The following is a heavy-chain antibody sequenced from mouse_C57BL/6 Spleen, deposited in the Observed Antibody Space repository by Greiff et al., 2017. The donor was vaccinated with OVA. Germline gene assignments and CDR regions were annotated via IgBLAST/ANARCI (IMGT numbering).Heavy chain of an antibody. D-gene: IGHD1-1*01. J-gene: IGHJ2*01. V-gene: IGHV3-6*01. CDR3: ARGDYYGSKGY. CDR2: ISYDGSN. CDR1: GYSITSGYY. Sequence: VQLKESGPGLVKPSQSLSLTCSVTGYSITSGYYWNWIRQFPGNKLEWMGYISYDGSNNYNPSLKNRISITRDTSKNQFFLKLNSVTTEDTATYYCARGDYYGSKGYWGQGTTLTVSS.